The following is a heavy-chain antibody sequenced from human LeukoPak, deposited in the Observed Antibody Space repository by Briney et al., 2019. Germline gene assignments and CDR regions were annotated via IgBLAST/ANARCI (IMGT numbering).Heavy chain of an antibody. CDR1: GYTFTSYY. CDR2: INPSGGST. J-gene: IGHJ4*02. D-gene: IGHD3-9*01. V-gene: IGHV1-46*01. Sequence: ASVKVSCKASGYTFTSYYMHWVRQAPGQGLEWMGIINPSGGSTSYAQKFQGRVTISVDTSKSQFSLKLSSVTAADTAVYYCARGPLENYDILIGYYYFDSWGQGTLVTVSS. CDR3: ARGPLENYDILIGYYYFDS.